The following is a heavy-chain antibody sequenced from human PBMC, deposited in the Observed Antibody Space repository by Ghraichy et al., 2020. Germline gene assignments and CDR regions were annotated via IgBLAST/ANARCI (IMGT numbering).Heavy chain of an antibody. V-gene: IGHV3-23*01. Sequence: GGSLRLSCAPSGFTISTYAMSWVRQTPGKGLEWVSSLSGGSGNTYYADSVKGRFTISRDISKNTLYLQISSLRGEDTAVYYCAKGGDCTSTSCYGYFYTDVWGKGTTVTVSS. CDR2: LSGGSGNT. CDR3: AKGGDCTSTSCYGYFYTDV. D-gene: IGHD2-2*01. J-gene: IGHJ6*03. CDR1: GFTISTYA.